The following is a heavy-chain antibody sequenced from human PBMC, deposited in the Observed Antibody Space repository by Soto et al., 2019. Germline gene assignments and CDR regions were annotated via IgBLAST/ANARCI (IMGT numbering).Heavy chain of an antibody. J-gene: IGHJ4*02. CDR3: ARGWRGIDY. Sequence: QVQLQQWGAGLLKPSETLSLTCAVYGGSFSGYYWSWIRQPPGKGLEWIGEINHSGSTNYNPSLKXRXTXXVDTSKNQFSLKLSSVTAADTAVYYCARGWRGIDYWGQGTLVTVSS. CDR2: INHSGST. V-gene: IGHV4-34*01. CDR1: GGSFSGYY.